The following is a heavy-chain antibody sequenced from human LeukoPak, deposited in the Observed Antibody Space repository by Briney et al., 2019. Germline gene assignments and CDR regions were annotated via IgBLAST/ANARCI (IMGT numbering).Heavy chain of an antibody. CDR2: IYYSGST. J-gene: IGHJ4*02. CDR1: GGSINSYY. V-gene: IGHV4-59*01. Sequence: KASETLSLTCTVSGGSINSYYWSWIRQPPGKELEWIAYIYYSGSTSYNLSLKSRVAISVDTSKNQFSLKLNSVTAADTAMYYCARLFHPALSGNYPFDYWGQGTLVTVSS. D-gene: IGHD1-26*01. CDR3: ARLFHPALSGNYPFDY.